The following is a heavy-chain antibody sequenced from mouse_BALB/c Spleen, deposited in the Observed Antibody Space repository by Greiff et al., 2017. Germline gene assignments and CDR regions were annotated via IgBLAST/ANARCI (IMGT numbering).Heavy chain of an antibody. Sequence: EVKLVESGGDLVKPGGSLKLSCAASGFTFSSYGMSWVRQTPDKRLEWVATISSGGSYTYYPDSVKGRFTISRDNAKNTLYLQMSSLKSEDTAMYYCARDGGNYVSWFAYWGQGTLVTVSA. J-gene: IGHJ3*01. CDR1: GFTFSSYG. D-gene: IGHD1-1*02. V-gene: IGHV5-6*01. CDR2: ISSGGSYT. CDR3: ARDGGNYVSWFAY.